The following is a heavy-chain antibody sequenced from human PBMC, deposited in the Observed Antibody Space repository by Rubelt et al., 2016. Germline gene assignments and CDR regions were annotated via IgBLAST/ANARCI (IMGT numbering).Heavy chain of an antibody. CDR1: GFTFSSYG. V-gene: IGHV3-7*03. CDR3: AMITMVRGADRAFDI. Sequence: GFTFSSYGMHWVRQAPGKGLEWVANIKQGGSEKYYVDSVKGRFTISRDNSKNSLYLQMNSLRTEDTALYYCAMITMVRGADRAFDIWGQGTMVTVSS. J-gene: IGHJ3*02. CDR2: IKQGGSEK. D-gene: IGHD3-10*01.